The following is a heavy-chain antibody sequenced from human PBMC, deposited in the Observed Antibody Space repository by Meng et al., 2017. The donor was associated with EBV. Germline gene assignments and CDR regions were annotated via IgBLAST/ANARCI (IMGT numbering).Heavy chain of an antibody. V-gene: IGHV2-5*02. CDR1: GFALRTRGVG. J-gene: IGHJ4*02. D-gene: IGHD6-6*01. Sequence: ITLKDLFPPPVTPTQHLSPTCTFAGFALRTRGVGVGWFRQPPGQALEWLALIYWDDDKRYSPSLKSRLTITKDTSKNQVVLTMTTRDPVDAATYYCAHIIAARPFDYWGQGTLVTVSS. CDR3: AHIIAARPFDY. CDR2: IYWDDDK.